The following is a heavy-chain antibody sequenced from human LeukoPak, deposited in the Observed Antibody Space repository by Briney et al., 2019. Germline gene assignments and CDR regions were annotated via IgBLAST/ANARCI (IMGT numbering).Heavy chain of an antibody. CDR2: ISSSSSNI. CDR3: ARGGAARPDY. Sequence: PSETLSLTCTVSGGSISSSSYYWGWIRQPPGKGLEWVAYISSSSSNINYADSVRGRFTISRDNARNSLYLHMDSLRVEDMAVYYCARGGAARPDYWGPGTLVTVSS. J-gene: IGHJ4*02. CDR1: GGSISSSS. D-gene: IGHD6-6*01. V-gene: IGHV3-11*06.